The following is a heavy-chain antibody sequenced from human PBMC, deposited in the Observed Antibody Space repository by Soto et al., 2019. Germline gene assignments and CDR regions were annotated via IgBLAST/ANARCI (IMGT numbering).Heavy chain of an antibody. CDR3: ARYSQGRFLEWPRDYYYYMDV. Sequence: PGGSLRLSCAASGFTFSSYSMNWVRQAPGKGLEWVSSISSSSSYIYYAETVKGRFTISRDNAKNSLYLQMSSLRAEDTVVYYCARYSQGRFLEWPRDYYYYMDVWGKGTTVTVSS. CDR1: GFTFSSYS. D-gene: IGHD3-3*01. CDR2: ISSSSSYI. J-gene: IGHJ6*03. V-gene: IGHV3-21*01.